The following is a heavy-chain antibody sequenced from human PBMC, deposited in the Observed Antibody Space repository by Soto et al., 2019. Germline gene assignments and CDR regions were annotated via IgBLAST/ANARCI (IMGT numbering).Heavy chain of an antibody. D-gene: IGHD6-13*01. CDR2: IKQDGSKK. V-gene: IGHV3-7*05. J-gene: IGHJ3*02. Sequence: EVQLEESGGGLVQPGGSLRLSCAASGFTLSMYWMTWVRQAPGRGLEWVANIKQDGSKKSYLDSVRGRFTISRDNVRNSLYLQMDSLRAEDTALYYCARDVSPGSSSLYLDAFDIWGQGTMVIFSS. CDR3: ARDVSPGSSSLYLDAFDI. CDR1: GFTLSMYW.